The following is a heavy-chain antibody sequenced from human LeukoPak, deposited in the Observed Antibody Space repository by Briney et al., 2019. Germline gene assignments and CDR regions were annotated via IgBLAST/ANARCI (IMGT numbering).Heavy chain of an antibody. V-gene: IGHV3-49*04. D-gene: IGHD3-10*01. CDR3: TRIGLAIIGSGPVDY. J-gene: IGHJ4*02. CDR2: IRSKTYGGAA. CDR1: GFTFGDFA. Sequence: GGSLRLSCSGSGFTFGDFAMSWVRQAPGKGLEWAGFIRSKTYGGAADYAASVKGRFTISREDSNNIAYLQMNSLKTEDTAMYYCTRIGLAIIGSGPVDYWGQGTLVTVSS.